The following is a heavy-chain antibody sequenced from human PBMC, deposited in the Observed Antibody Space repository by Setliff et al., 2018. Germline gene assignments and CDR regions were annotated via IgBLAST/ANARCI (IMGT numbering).Heavy chain of an antibody. J-gene: IGHJ3*02. V-gene: IGHV5-51*01. Sequence: PGESLKISCKGSGYSFTSYRIGWVRQMPGKGLEWMGIIYPGDSDARYSPSFQGQVITSADKSITTAYLQWSSLKASDTAMYYCARDRGFCSSTSCYPAFDIWGQGTMVTVSS. CDR2: IYPGDSDA. CDR3: ARDRGFCSSTSCYPAFDI. D-gene: IGHD2-2*01. CDR1: GYSFTSYR.